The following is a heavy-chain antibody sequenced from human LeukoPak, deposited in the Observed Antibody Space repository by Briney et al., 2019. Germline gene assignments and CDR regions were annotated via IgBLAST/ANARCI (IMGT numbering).Heavy chain of an antibody. CDR3: ARGGGGWYKYFDY. D-gene: IGHD6-19*01. J-gene: IGHJ4*02. CDR1: GGSFSGYY. Sequence: TSETLSLTCAVYGGSFSGYYWSWIRQPPGKGLEWIGEINHSGSTNYNPSLKSRVTISVDTSKNQFSLKLSSVTAADTAVYYCARGGGGWYKYFDYWGQGTLVTVSS. CDR2: INHSGST. V-gene: IGHV4-34*01.